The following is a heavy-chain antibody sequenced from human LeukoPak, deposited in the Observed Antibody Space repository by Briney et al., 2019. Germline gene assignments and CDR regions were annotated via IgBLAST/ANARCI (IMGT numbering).Heavy chain of an antibody. CDR1: GGSISSSSYY. D-gene: IGHD3-3*02. CDR3: AREGSRHSYFDY. Sequence: SETLSLTCTASGGSISSSSYYWGWIRQPPGKGLEWIGSIYYSGSTYYNPSLKSRVTISVDTSKNQFSLKLSSVTAADTAVYYCAREGSRHSYFDYWGQGTLVTVSS. CDR2: IYYSGST. V-gene: IGHV4-39*07. J-gene: IGHJ4*02.